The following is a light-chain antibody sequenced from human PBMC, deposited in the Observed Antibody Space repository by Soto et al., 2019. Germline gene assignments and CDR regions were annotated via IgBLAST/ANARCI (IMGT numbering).Light chain of an antibody. CDR2: GAS. CDR1: QSVSSSY. J-gene: IGKJ4*01. CDR3: QQYGSL. V-gene: IGKV3-20*01. Sequence: EIVLTQSPGTLSLSPGERATLSCRASQSVSSSYLAWYQQKPAQAPRLLIYGASSMATGIPDRFSGSGSGTDFTLTISRLEPEDFAVYYCQQYGSLFVGGTKVEIK.